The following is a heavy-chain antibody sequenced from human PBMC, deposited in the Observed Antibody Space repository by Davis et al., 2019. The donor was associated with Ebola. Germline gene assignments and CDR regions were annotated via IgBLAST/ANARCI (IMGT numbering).Heavy chain of an antibody. Sequence: GGSLRLSCAASGFTFSSDWMSWVRQAPGKGLEWVANIKQDGSEKYYVDSVKGRFTISRDNAKNSLYLQMNSLRAEDTAVYYCASGVYGMDVWGKGTTVTVSS. CDR1: GFTFSSDW. V-gene: IGHV3-7*01. CDR3: ASGVYGMDV. D-gene: IGHD3-3*01. J-gene: IGHJ6*04. CDR2: IKQDGSEK.